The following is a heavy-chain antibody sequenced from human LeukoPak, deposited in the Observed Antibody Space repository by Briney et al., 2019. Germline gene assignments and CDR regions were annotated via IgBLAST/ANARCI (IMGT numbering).Heavy chain of an antibody. CDR1: GGSISSSGYY. CDR3: ARRVEGGSGDFDY. D-gene: IGHD6-25*01. J-gene: IGHJ4*02. V-gene: IGHV4-39*01. Sequence: SETLSLTCTVSGGSISSSGYYWGWIRQPPGKGLEWIGSFYYSGSTYYNPSLKSRVTLSVNTSKNQFSLKLSSVIAADTAVYYCARRVEGGSGDFDYWGQGTLVTVPS. CDR2: FYYSGST.